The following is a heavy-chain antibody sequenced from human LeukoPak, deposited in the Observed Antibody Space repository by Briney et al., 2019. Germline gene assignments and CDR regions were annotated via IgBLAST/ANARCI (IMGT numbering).Heavy chain of an antibody. CDR1: GFTFSSYA. V-gene: IGHV3-23*01. J-gene: IGHJ6*02. CDR3: AKGGVTTNYYYYYGMDV. D-gene: IGHD4-17*01. Sequence: GGSLRLSCAASGFTFSSYAMSWVRQAPGKGLEWVSAISGSGGSTYYADSVKGRFTISRDNSKNTLYLQMNSLRAEDTAVYYCAKGGVTTNYYYYYGMDVWGQGTTVTVSS. CDR2: ISGSGGST.